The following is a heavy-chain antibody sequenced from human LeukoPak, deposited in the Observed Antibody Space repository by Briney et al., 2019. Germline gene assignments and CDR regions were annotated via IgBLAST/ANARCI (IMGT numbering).Heavy chain of an antibody. CDR2: IFSSGSS. D-gene: IGHD3-10*01. CDR3: ARLERSGSPQFDY. CDR1: GGSISSYS. J-gene: IGHJ4*02. V-gene: IGHV4-4*07. Sequence: SETLSLTCSVSGGSISSYSWSWIRQPAGKGLDWIGRIFSSGSSKYNPSLKSRVIMSVDTSKNQFSLKLTSVTAADTAVYYCARLERSGSPQFDYWGQGTLVTVSS.